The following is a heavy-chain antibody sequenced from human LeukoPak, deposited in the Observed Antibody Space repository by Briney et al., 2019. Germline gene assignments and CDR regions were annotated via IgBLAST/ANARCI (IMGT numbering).Heavy chain of an antibody. CDR3: AREGYDSSGYYALDY. V-gene: IGHV4-31*03. CDR1: GGSISSGGYY. CDR2: IYYSGST. J-gene: IGHJ4*02. Sequence: PSETLSLTCTVSGGSISSGGYYWRWIRQHPGKGLEWIGYIYYSGSTYYNPSLKSRVTMSVDTSKNQFSLKLSSVTAADTAVYYCAREGYDSSGYYALDYWGQGTLVTVSS. D-gene: IGHD3-22*01.